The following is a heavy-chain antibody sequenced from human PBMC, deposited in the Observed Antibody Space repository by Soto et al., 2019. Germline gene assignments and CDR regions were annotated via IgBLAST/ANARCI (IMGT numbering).Heavy chain of an antibody. Sequence: SETLSLTCTVSVGSISNYYWTWFRQPPGKGLEWIGYIYYGGSTSYNPSLNGRVTISLDTSKKQFSLKLSSVTAADTAVYHCEGAYYYDASGYERFDYWGQGTLVTVSS. D-gene: IGHD3-22*01. J-gene: IGHJ4*02. CDR2: IYYGGST. CDR1: VGSISNYY. CDR3: EGAYYYDASGYERFDY. V-gene: IGHV4-59*01.